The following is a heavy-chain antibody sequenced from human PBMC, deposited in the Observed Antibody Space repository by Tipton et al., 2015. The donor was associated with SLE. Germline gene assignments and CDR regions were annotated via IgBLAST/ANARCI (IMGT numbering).Heavy chain of an antibody. CDR3: ARQPYYESPFDY. CDR1: GGSINSRY. V-gene: IGHV4-59*08. D-gene: IGHD3-22*01. CDR2: FYGGST. J-gene: IGHJ4*02. Sequence: TLSLTCTVSGGSINSRYWSWIRQPPGKGLEWIGYFYGGSTSYNPSLRGRDTISGDTSKNQFSLTLNSVTAADTAVYFCARQPYYESPFDYWGQGTLVTVSS.